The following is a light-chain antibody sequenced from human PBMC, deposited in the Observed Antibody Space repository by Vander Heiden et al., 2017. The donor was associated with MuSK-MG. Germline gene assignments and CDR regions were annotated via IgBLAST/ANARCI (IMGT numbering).Light chain of an antibody. V-gene: IGKV3-15*01. CDR3: QQYNNWPPP. Sequence: EIVMTQSPATLSVSPGERATLSCRASQSVSSNLAWYQQKPGQAPRLLIYGASNRATGIPARFSGSGSGTEFTLTISSLQSEDFAVYYCQQYNNWPPPFGQGTRLEIK. CDR1: QSVSSN. CDR2: GAS. J-gene: IGKJ5*01.